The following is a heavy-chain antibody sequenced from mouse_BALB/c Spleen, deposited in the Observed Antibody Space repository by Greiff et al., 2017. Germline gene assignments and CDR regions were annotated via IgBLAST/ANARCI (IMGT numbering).Heavy chain of an antibody. CDR1: GYTFTSYY. V-gene: IGHV1S56*01. CDR2: IYPGNVNT. D-gene: IGHD1-1*01. CDR3: ARKDYGSAMDY. J-gene: IGHJ4*01. Sequence: VQLQQSGPELVKPGASVRISCKASGYTFTSYYIHWVKQRPGQGLEWIGWIYPGNVNTKYNEKFKGKATLTADKSSSTAYMQLSSLTSEDSAVYFCARKDYGSAMDYWGQGTSVTVSS.